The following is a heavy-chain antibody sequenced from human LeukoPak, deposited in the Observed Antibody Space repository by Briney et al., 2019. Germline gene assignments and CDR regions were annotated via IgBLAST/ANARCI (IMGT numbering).Heavy chain of an antibody. D-gene: IGHD6-19*01. Sequence: PSETLSLTCTVSGGSISSYYWSWIRQPPGKGLEWIGYIYYSGSTNYNPSLKSRVTISVDTSKNQFSLKLSSATAADTAVYYCAREAEYSSGWYPWGQGTLVTVSS. CDR3: AREAEYSSGWYP. CDR2: IYYSGST. CDR1: GGSISSYY. J-gene: IGHJ5*02. V-gene: IGHV4-59*01.